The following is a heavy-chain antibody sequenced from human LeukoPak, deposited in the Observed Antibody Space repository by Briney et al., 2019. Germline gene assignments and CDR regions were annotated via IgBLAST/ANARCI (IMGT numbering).Heavy chain of an antibody. CDR1: GGSISSSSYY. CDR3: ARGVVVPAAPPEGFDY. J-gene: IGHJ4*02. D-gene: IGHD2-2*01. V-gene: IGHV4-39*07. CDR2: IYYSGST. Sequence: SETLSLTCTVSGGSISSSSYYWGWIRQPPGKGLEWIGSIYYSGSTYYNPSLKSRVTISVDTSKNQFSLKLSSVTAADTAVYYCARGVVVPAAPPEGFDYWGQGTLVTVSS.